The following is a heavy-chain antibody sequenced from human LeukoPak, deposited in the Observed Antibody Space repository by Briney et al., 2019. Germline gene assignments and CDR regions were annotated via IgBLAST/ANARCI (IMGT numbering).Heavy chain of an antibody. V-gene: IGHV1-24*01. J-gene: IGHJ3*02. CDR2: FDPEDGET. CDR1: GYTLTKLS. D-gene: IGHD6-19*01. CDR3: ATDGDSSGWYSSGAFDI. Sequence: ASVKVSCKVSGYTLTKLSMHWVRQAPGKGLEWMGGFDPEDGETIYAQKFQGRVTMTEDTSTDTAYMELSSLRSEDTAVYYCATDGDSSGWYSSGAFDIWGQGTMVTVSS.